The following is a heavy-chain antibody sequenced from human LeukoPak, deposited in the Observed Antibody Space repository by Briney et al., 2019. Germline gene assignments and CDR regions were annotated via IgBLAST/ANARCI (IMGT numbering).Heavy chain of an antibody. Sequence: SVKASCKASGGTFSSYAISWVRQAPGQGLEWMGGIIPIFGTANYAQKFQGRVTITTDESTSTAYMELSSLRSEDTAVYYCATEYSSSSGAFDIWGQGTMVTVSS. CDR1: GGTFSSYA. CDR3: ATEYSSSSGAFDI. D-gene: IGHD6-6*01. V-gene: IGHV1-69*05. J-gene: IGHJ3*02. CDR2: IIPIFGTA.